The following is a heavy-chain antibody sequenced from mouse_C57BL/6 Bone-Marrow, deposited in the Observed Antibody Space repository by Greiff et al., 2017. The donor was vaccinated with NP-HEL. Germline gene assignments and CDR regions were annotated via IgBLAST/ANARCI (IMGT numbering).Heavy chain of an antibody. CDR1: VFTFSDYG. J-gene: IGHJ4*01. D-gene: IGHD1-1*01. Sequence: EVKLVESGGGLVKPGGSLKLSCAASVFTFSDYGMHWVRQAPEKGLEWVAYISSGSSTIYYADTVKGRFTISRDNAKNTLFLQMTSLRSEDTAMYYCATLREDAMDYWGQGTSVTVSS. CDR3: ATLREDAMDY. V-gene: IGHV5-17*01. CDR2: ISSGSSTI.